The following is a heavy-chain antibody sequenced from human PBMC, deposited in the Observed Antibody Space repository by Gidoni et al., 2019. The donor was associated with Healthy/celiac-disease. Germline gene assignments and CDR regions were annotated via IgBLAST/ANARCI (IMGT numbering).Heavy chain of an antibody. CDR1: GGSFSGYY. CDR3: ARGRGSGSYRLDP. CDR2: INHSGST. V-gene: IGHV4-34*01. D-gene: IGHD3-10*01. J-gene: IGHJ5*02. Sequence: QVQLQQWGAGLLKPSETLSLTCAVYGGSFSGYYWSWIRQPPGKGLEWIGEINHSGSTNYNPSLKSRVTISVDTSKNQFSLKLSSVTAADTAVYYCARGRGSGSYRLDPWGQGTLVTVSS.